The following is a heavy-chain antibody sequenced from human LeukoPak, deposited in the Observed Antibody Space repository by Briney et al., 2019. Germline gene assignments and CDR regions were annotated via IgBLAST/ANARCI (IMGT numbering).Heavy chain of an antibody. CDR2: ISYDGSNK. D-gene: IGHD1-1*01. Sequence: PGGSLRLSCAASGFTFSSYAMHWVRRAPGKGLEWVAVISYDGSNKYYADSVKGRFTISRDNSKNTLYLQMNSLRAEDTAVYYCASIWNDVGNAFDIWGQGTMVTVSS. CDR3: ASIWNDVGNAFDI. CDR1: GFTFSSYA. V-gene: IGHV3-30*04. J-gene: IGHJ3*02.